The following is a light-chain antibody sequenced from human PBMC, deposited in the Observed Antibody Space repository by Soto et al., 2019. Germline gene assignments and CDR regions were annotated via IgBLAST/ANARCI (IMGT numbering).Light chain of an antibody. CDR1: QTVNRN. V-gene: IGKV1-39*01. J-gene: IGKJ2*01. Sequence: DIQMTQSPSSLSASVGDRVTITCRASQTVNRNLNWYQQKPGKAPKLLIYGASSLQSGVPSSFSCSGSGTDFTLTISILQPEDFAIYSCQQTYSTPDTFGQGTKLEIK. CDR3: QQTYSTPDT. CDR2: GAS.